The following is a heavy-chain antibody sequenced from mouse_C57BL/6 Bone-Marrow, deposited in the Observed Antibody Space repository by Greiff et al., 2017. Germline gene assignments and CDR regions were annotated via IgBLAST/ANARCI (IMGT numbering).Heavy chain of an antibody. V-gene: IGHV5-17*01. CDR2: ISSGSSTI. CDR1: GFTFSDYG. CDR3: ARQLAQATLFAY. D-gene: IGHD3-2*02. Sequence: VQLQQSGGGLVKPGGSLKLSCAASGFTFSDYGMHWVRQAPEKGLEWVAYISSGSSTIYYADTVKGRFTISRDNAKNTLFLQMTSLRSEDTAMYYCARQLAQATLFAYWGQGTLVTVSA. J-gene: IGHJ3*01.